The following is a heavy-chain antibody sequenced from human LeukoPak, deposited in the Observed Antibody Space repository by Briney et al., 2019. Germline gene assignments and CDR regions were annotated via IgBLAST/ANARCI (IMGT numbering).Heavy chain of an antibody. Sequence: GGSLRLSCAASGFTFSSYAMHWVRQAPGKGLEWVAVISYDGSNKYYADSVKGRFTISRDNSKNTLYLQMNSLRAEDTAVYYCARDPYCSGGSCYPGGFDPWGQGTLVTVSS. CDR2: ISYDGSNK. CDR1: GFTFSSYA. V-gene: IGHV3-30-3*01. J-gene: IGHJ5*02. D-gene: IGHD2-15*01. CDR3: ARDPYCSGGSCYPGGFDP.